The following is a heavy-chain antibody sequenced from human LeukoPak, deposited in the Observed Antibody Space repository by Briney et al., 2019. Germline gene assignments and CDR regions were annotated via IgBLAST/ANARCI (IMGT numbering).Heavy chain of an antibody. J-gene: IGHJ4*02. V-gene: IGHV3-23*01. CDR2: ISGSGGST. Sequence: GGSLRLSCAASGFTFSSYAMSWVRQAPGKGLEWVSAISGSGGSTYYADSVKGRFTISRDNSKNTLYLQMSSLRAEDTTVYYCAKVAWSIVATLPFDYWGQGTLVTVSS. CDR3: AKVAWSIVATLPFDY. CDR1: GFTFSSYA. D-gene: IGHD5-12*01.